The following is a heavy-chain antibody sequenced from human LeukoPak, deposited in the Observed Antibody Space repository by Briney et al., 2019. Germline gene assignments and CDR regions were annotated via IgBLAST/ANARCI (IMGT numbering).Heavy chain of an antibody. D-gene: IGHD2-21*02. CDR3: ASGMVTPYGMDV. CDR2: IYYSGST. J-gene: IGHJ6*02. Sequence: SETLSLTCTVSGGSISSYYRSWIRQPPGKGLEWIGYIYYSGSTNYNPSLKSRVTISVDTSKNQSSLKLSSVTAADTAVYYCASGMVTPYGMDVWGQGTTVTVSS. CDR1: GGSISSYY. V-gene: IGHV4-59*01.